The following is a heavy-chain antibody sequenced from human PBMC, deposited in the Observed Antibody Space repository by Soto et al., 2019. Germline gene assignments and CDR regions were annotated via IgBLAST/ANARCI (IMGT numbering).Heavy chain of an antibody. D-gene: IGHD1-26*01. J-gene: IGHJ4*02. CDR2: ISGSGGST. CDR3: ERRGSGSYYDY. Sequence: EVQLLESGGGLVQPGGSLRLSCAASGFTFSSYAMRWVRQAPVKGLEWVSAISGSGGSTYYADSVKGRFTISRDNSKKTLYLQMNSLRAEDTAVYYCERRGSGSYYDYWGQGTLVTVSS. CDR1: GFTFSSYA. V-gene: IGHV3-23*01.